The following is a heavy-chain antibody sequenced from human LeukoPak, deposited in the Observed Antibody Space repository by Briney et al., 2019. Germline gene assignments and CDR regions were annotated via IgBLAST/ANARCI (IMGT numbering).Heavy chain of an antibody. J-gene: IGHJ6*03. D-gene: IGHD6-13*01. CDR2: LSGGSSFT. CDR3: ARDGRYMSASWYRSVYYYMDV. V-gene: IGHV3-21*01. Sequence: SGGSLRLSCAASGFSFSSFSMNWVRQAPGKGLEWVSYLSGGSSFTYYVDSVKGRFTISRDNAKNSLYLQMNSLRAEDTAVYYCARDGRYMSASWYRSVYYYMDVWGKGTTVTVSS. CDR1: GFSFSSFS.